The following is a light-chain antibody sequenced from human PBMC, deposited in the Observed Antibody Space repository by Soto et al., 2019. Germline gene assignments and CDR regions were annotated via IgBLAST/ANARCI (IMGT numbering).Light chain of an antibody. CDR2: EVS. V-gene: IGLV2-14*01. CDR3: TSHTASSTWV. Sequence: QSVLTQPASVSGSPGQSITISCTGTSSDVGYDNYVSWFQQHPGNAPKLMIYEVSRRPSGVSNRFSGSKSANTASLTISGLQAEDEADYYCTSHTASSTWVFGGGTKLTVL. CDR1: SSDVGYDNY. J-gene: IGLJ3*02.